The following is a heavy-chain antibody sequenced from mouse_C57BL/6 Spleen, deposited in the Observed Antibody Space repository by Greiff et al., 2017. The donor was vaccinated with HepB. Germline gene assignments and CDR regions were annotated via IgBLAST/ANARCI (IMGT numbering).Heavy chain of an antibody. CDR2: IYPSDSET. CDR3: ARGGGGSVAMDY. CDR1: GYTFTSYW. D-gene: IGHD1-1*01. V-gene: IGHV1-61*01. J-gene: IGHJ4*01. Sequence: VQLQQPGAELVRPGSSVKLSCKASGYTFTSYWMDWVKQRPGQGLEWIGNIYPSDSETHYNQKFKDKATLTVDKSSSTAYMQLSSLTSEDSAVYYCARGGGGSVAMDYWGQGTSVTVSS.